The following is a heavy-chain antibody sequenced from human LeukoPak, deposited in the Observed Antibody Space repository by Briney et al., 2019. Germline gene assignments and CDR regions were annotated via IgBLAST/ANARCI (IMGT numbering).Heavy chain of an antibody. J-gene: IGHJ4*02. CDR2: INPNSGGT. CDR1: GYIFTGYY. V-gene: IGHV1-2*02. CDR3: ARVAASYYYDSSGYYRFDY. D-gene: IGHD3-22*01. Sequence: ASVKVSCKASGYIFTGYYMHWVRQAPGQGLEWMGWINPNSGGTNYAQKFQGRVTMTRDTSISTAYMELSRLRSDDTAVYYCARVAASYYYDSSGYYRFDYWGQGTLVTVSS.